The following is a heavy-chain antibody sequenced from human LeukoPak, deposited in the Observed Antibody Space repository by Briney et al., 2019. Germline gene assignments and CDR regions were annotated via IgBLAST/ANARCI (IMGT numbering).Heavy chain of an antibody. Sequence: PGGSLRLSCAASGFTFSSYWMSWVRQTPGKGLEWVANIKQDGSEKHYVDSVKGRFTISRDNAKNSLYLQMSSLRAEDTAVYYCASNWYYVRGYGMDVWGQGTTVTVSS. CDR1: GFTFSSYW. J-gene: IGHJ6*02. D-gene: IGHD1-7*01. V-gene: IGHV3-7*01. CDR2: IKQDGSEK. CDR3: ASNWYYVRGYGMDV.